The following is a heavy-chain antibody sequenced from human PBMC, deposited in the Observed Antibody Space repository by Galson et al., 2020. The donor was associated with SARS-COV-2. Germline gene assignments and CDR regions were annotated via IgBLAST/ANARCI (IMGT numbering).Heavy chain of an antibody. D-gene: IGHD3-22*01. V-gene: IGHV3-30*04. J-gene: IGHJ6*02. Sequence: GESLKISCAASGFSFRNYALHWVRQAPGKGLEWVAVISYDGSDTYFGDSVKGRFTISRDETSNTLYLQMNSLRPEDTAMYYCARDKGYYYDRRAYKYYYYGMDVWGQGTTVTVSS. CDR2: ISYDGSDT. CDR1: GFSFRNYA. CDR3: ARDKGYYYDRRAYKYYYYGMDV.